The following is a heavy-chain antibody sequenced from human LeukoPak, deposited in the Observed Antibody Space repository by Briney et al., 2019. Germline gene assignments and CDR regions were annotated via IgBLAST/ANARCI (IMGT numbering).Heavy chain of an antibody. CDR1: SDSISTYY. J-gene: IGHJ4*02. Sequence: PSETLSPTCTVSSDSISTYYWSWIRQPAGKGLEWIGRIYTSGSTNYNPSLKSRVTMSVDTSKNQFSLKLSSVTAADTAVYYCASTSDSGGYYYGYWGQGTLVTVSS. CDR3: ASTSDSGGYYYGY. D-gene: IGHD3-22*01. V-gene: IGHV4-4*07. CDR2: IYTSGST.